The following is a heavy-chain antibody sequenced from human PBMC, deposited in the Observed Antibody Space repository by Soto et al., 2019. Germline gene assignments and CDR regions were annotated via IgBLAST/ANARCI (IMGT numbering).Heavy chain of an antibody. CDR3: AREATTSEEGAFDI. J-gene: IGHJ3*02. Sequence: GASVKVSCKASGGTFSSYAISWVRQAPGQGLEWMGGIIPIFGTANYAQKFQGRVAITADESTSTAYMELSSLRSEDTAVYYCAREATTSEEGAFDIWGQGTMVTVSS. CDR2: IIPIFGTA. V-gene: IGHV1-69*13. D-gene: IGHD1-1*01. CDR1: GGTFSSYA.